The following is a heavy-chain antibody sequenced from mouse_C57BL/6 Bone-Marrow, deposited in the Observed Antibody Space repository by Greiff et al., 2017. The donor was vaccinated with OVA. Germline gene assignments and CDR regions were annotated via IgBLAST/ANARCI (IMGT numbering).Heavy chain of an antibody. CDR3: ARGYYSNYVGFAY. J-gene: IGHJ3*01. Sequence: VQLKESGPGLVKPSQSLSLTCSVTGYSITSGYYWNWIRQFPGNKLEWMGYISYDGSNNYNPSLKNRISITRDTSKNQFFLKLNSVTTEDTATYYCARGYYSNYVGFAYWGQGTLVTVSA. D-gene: IGHD2-5*01. V-gene: IGHV3-6*01. CDR1: GYSITSGYY. CDR2: ISYDGSN.